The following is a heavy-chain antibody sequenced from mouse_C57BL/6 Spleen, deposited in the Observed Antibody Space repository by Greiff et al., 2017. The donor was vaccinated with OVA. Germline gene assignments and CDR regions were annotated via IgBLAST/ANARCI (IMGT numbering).Heavy chain of an antibody. CDR1: GFTFSSYA. D-gene: IGHD4-1*01. CDR3: ARVLGTYYAMDY. V-gene: IGHV5-4*03. Sequence: EVKLMESGGGLVKPGGSLKLSCAASGFTFSSYAMSWVRPTPETRLEWVATISASGSYTYYPDNVKGRFTISRDKAKNNLYLQMSHLKSEDTAMYYCARVLGTYYAMDYWGQGTSVTVSS. J-gene: IGHJ4*01. CDR2: ISASGSYT.